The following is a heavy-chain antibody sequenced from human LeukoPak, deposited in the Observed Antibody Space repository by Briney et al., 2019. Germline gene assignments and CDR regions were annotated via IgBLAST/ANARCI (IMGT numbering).Heavy chain of an antibody. CDR3: ARGPGITMIVVVNKIDGMDV. CDR2: INHSGST. D-gene: IGHD3-22*01. Sequence: SETLSLTCAVYGGSFSGYYWSWIRQPPGKGLEWIGEINHSGSTNYNPSLKSRVTISVDTSKNQFSLKLSSVTAADTAVYYCARGPGITMIVVVNKIDGMDVWGQGTTVTVSS. V-gene: IGHV4-34*01. J-gene: IGHJ6*02. CDR1: GGSFSGYY.